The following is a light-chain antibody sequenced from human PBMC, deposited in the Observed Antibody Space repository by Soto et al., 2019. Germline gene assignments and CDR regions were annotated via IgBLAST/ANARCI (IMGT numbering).Light chain of an antibody. CDR3: QQYGISPFT. J-gene: IGKJ3*01. Sequence: EIVLTQSPGTLSVSPGERATLSCRASQSVSSTYLAWYQQKPGQAPRLVIYGVSSRATGIPDRFSGSGSGTDFTLTISRLEPEDFAVYYCQQYGISPFTFGPGTKVDIK. CDR2: GVS. CDR1: QSVSSTY. V-gene: IGKV3-20*01.